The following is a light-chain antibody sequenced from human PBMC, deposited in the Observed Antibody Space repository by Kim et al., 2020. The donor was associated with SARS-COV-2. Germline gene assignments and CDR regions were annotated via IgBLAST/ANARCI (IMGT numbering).Light chain of an antibody. J-gene: IGKJ4*02. CDR1: QSVSST. CDR2: DAS. Sequence: EIVMTQSPSTLSMSAGDRATLPCRASQSVSSTLAWYQQKPGKAPRLLIYDASTRETGIPARFSGSGSGTEFTLTISSLQPDDSAAYYCHQYTNYPGTFGAGTKVEIK. V-gene: IGKV3-15*01. CDR3: HQYTNYPGT.